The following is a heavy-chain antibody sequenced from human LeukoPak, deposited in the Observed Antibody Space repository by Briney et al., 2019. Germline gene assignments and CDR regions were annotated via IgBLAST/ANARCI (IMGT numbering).Heavy chain of an antibody. D-gene: IGHD3-22*01. CDR3: CSAAYYYDSSGYPDY. V-gene: IGHV3-30*03. J-gene: IGHJ4*02. Sequence: GGSLRLSCAAPGFTFSSYGMHWVRQAPGKGLEWVAVISYDGSNKYYADSVKGRFTISRDNSKNTLYLQMSSLRAEDTAVYYCCSAAYYYDSSGYPDYWGQGTLVTVSS. CDR2: ISYDGSNK. CDR1: GFTFSSYG.